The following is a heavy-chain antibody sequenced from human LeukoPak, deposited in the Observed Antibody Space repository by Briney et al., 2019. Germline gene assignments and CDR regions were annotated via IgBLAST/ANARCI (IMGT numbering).Heavy chain of an antibody. D-gene: IGHD3-10*01. CDR2: TYYDSVWYT. Sequence: SQTLSLTCVISGDSVSSNNAAWNWIRQSPSRGLEWLGRTYYDSVWYTDYALSVKSRISIKPDTSKNHFSLLLNSVTPEDAAVYYCARNYYGSGSYYVFDSWGQGTLVTVSS. J-gene: IGHJ4*02. CDR3: ARNYYGSGSYYVFDS. CDR1: GDSVSSNNAA. V-gene: IGHV6-1*01.